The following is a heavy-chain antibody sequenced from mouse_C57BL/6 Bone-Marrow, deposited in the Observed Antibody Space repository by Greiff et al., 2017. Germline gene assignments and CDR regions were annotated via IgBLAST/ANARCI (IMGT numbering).Heavy chain of an antibody. CDR2: IYPGDGDT. CDR1: GYAFSSSW. J-gene: IGHJ3*01. Sequence: QVQLQQSGPELVKPGASVKISCKASGYAFSSSWMNWVKQRPGKGLEWIGRIYPGDGDTNYNGKFKGKATLTADKSSSTAYRQLSSRTSEDSAVYFCGRRDYGSSGFAYWGQGTLVTVSA. CDR3: GRRDYGSSGFAY. D-gene: IGHD1-1*01. V-gene: IGHV1-82*01.